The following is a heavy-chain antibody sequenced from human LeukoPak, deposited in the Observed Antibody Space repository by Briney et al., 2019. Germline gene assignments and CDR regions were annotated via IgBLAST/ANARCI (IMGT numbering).Heavy chain of an antibody. J-gene: IGHJ4*02. CDR1: GGSISSSSYY. CDR3: ARGGGGYCSGGSCYQPDFDY. D-gene: IGHD2-15*01. CDR2: IYYSGST. Sequence: PSETLSLTCTVSGGSISSSSYYWGWIRQPPGKGLEWIGSIYYSGSTYYNPSLKSRVTISVDTSKNQFSLKLSSVTAADTAVYYCARGGGGYCSGGSCYQPDFDYWGQGTLVTVSS. V-gene: IGHV4-39*07.